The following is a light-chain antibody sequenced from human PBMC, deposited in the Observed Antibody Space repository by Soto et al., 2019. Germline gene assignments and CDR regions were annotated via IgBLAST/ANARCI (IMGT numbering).Light chain of an antibody. Sequence: DIQMTQSPSSLSASVGDRVTITCRTTQGINNYLAWYQQKPGKVPNLLTYAASTLQSGVPSRFRGGGSVTDFTLAISSLQPEDVANSYCHTYISAPFTFGPGTKVDIK. J-gene: IGKJ3*01. CDR3: HTYISAPFT. V-gene: IGKV1-27*01. CDR1: QGINNY. CDR2: AAS.